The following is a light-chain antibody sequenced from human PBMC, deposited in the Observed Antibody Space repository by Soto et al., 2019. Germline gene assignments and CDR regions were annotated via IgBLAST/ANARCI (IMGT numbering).Light chain of an antibody. V-gene: IGKV3-15*01. CDR2: GAS. CDR1: QSVSSN. J-gene: IGKJ1*01. Sequence: EMVMTQSPATLSVSPGERATLSCRASQSVSSNLAWYQQKPGQAPRLLIYGASTRATGTPARFSGSGSGTKFTLTINSLQSEDLAVYFCQQYNYWLPWTFGQGTKVEIK. CDR3: QQYNYWLPWT.